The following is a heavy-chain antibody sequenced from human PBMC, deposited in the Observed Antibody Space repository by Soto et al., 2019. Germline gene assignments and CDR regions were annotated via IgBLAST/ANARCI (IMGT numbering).Heavy chain of an antibody. V-gene: IGHV3-30*03. CDR2: TSSDGSHQ. J-gene: IGHJ6*02. CDR3: AIPVSQHHYYSYNGMDA. D-gene: IGHD2-8*01. CDR1: GFTFRTYG. Sequence: PGGSMRLSCTTSGFTFRTYGMHWVRQAPGKGLEWVALTSSDGSHQYYADSVKGRFTISRENSKNTVYLQMNSLRTEDTAVYYCAIPVSQHHYYSYNGMDAWGPGTTVTISS.